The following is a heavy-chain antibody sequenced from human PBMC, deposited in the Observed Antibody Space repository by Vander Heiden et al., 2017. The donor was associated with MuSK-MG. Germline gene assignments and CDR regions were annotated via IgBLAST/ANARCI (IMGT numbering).Heavy chain of an antibody. J-gene: IGHJ4*02. CDR3: AKGGSGSYYTWAAKDY. CDR1: GFTFSSYA. D-gene: IGHD3-10*01. V-gene: IGHV3-23*01. Sequence: EVQLLESGGGLVPPGGSLRLPCAASGFTFSSYAMRWVRQAPGKGLEWVAAISGSGGSTFYADSVKGRFTISRDNSKNTLYLQMNSLRAEDAAVYYCAKGGSGSYYTWAAKDYWGQGTLVTVSS. CDR2: ISGSGGST.